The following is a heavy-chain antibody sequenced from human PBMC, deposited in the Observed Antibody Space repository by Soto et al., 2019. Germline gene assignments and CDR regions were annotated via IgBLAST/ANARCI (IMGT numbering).Heavy chain of an antibody. D-gene: IGHD4-17*01. CDR3: ARLTTVMSPTKHVDY. J-gene: IGHJ4*02. CDR1: GGSLSSSYYY. V-gene: IGHV4-39*01. CDR2: IFYSGTT. Sequence: SETLSLTCSVSGGSLSSSYYYWGWIRQPPGKGLDWIGSIFYSGTTYYNPSLKSRLTISVDTSKNQFSLKLTSATAADTAVYYCARLTTVMSPTKHVDYWGQGTLVTVSS.